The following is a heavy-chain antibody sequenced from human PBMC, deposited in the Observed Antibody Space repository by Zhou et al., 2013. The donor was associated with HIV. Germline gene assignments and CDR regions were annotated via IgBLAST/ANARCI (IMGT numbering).Heavy chain of an antibody. CDR3: ARGGGNEYFEP. D-gene: IGHD1-26*01. Sequence: QVQLVQSGAEVRKPGSSVQVSCKTSRGTFDNFGVSWVRQAPGQGLEWMGGIIPILGTPNYAQKFQGRVAISTDDSSTTAYMELSSLRYEDTGMYYCARGGGNEYFEPWGQGTLVIVSS. CDR2: IIPILGTP. V-gene: IGHV1-69*05. CDR1: RGTFDNFG. J-gene: IGHJ1*01.